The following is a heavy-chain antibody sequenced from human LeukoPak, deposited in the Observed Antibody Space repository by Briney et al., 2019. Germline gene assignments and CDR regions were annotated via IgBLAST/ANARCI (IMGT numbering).Heavy chain of an antibody. V-gene: IGHV4-34*01. CDR3: ARCNYYYGMDV. CDR2: INHSGST. Sequence: SETLSLTCAVYGGSFSGYYWSWIRQPPGKGLEWIGEINHSGSTNYNPSLKSRVTISVDTSKNQFSLKPSSVTAADTAVYYCARCNYYYGMDVWGQGTTVTVPS. J-gene: IGHJ6*02. CDR1: GGSFSGYY.